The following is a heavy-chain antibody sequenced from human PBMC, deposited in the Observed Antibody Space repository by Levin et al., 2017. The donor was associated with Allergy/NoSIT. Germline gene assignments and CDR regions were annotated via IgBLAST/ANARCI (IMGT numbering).Heavy chain of an antibody. CDR2: TKEDGSQK. Sequence: GGSLRLSCAASGFSLRDYWMSWVRQTPGKGLEWVANTKEDGSQKYFVDSVKGRFTISRDNAKNSLELQMNSLRAEDTAMYYCVSDGRGGWHFDYWGQGTLVTVSS. J-gene: IGHJ4*02. D-gene: IGHD6-19*01. CDR3: VSDGRGGWHFDY. CDR1: GFSLRDYW. V-gene: IGHV3-7*03.